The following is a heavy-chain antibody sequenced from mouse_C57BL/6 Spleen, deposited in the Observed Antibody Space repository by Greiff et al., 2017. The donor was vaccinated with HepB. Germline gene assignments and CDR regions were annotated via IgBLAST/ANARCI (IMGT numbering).Heavy chain of an antibody. CDR1: GYTFTSYW. V-gene: IGHV1-52*01. J-gene: IGHJ2*01. CDR2: IDPSDSET. CDR3: ERRGSFLYYFDY. Sequence: QVQLQQPGAELVRPGSSVKLSCKASGYTFTSYWMHWVKQRPIQGLEWIGNIDPSDSETHYNQKFKDKATLTVDKSSSTAYMQLSSLTSEDSAVYYCERRGSFLYYFDYWGQGTTLTVSA.